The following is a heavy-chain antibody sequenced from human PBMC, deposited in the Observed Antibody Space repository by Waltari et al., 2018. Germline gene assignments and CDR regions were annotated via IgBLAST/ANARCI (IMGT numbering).Heavy chain of an antibody. CDR1: GGNFGQYA. CDR2: TIPIFGSP. J-gene: IGHJ3*02. Sequence: QVQLVQSGAEVKEPGSSVGGSGRASGGNFGQYAITWVRQAPGQGLEWMGGTIPIFGSPMYAPKFQGRVSITADELTYTVYMELNSLRSDDTAIYYCARRKLGEAFDIWGQGTMVIVSS. CDR3: ARRKLGEAFDI. V-gene: IGHV1-69*12. D-gene: IGHD3-16*01.